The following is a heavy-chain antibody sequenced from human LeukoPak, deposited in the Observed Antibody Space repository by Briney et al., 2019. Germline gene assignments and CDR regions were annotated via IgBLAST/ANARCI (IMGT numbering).Heavy chain of an antibody. CDR3: MKDLAGNDGY. CDR2: ISRNGDRT. V-gene: IGHV3-64D*06. J-gene: IGHJ4*02. Sequence: GGSLRLSCSAAGFTFSIYGMNWVRQAPGKGLEYVAAISRNGDRTNYADSVKGRFTISRDNSKNTLYLQMSSLRVEDTALYYCMKDLAGNDGYWGQGTLVTVSS. CDR1: GFTFSIYG. D-gene: IGHD1-1*01.